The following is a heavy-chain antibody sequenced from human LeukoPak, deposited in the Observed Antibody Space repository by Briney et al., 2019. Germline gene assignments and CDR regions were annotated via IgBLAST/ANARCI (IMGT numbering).Heavy chain of an antibody. J-gene: IGHJ4*02. CDR3: ARVASSGYYYFDS. V-gene: IGHV4-61*02. D-gene: IGHD3-3*01. CDR1: GGSISSDTYY. Sequence: SQTLSLTCSVSGGSISSDTYYWSWIRQPAEKGLEWIGRIYTSGSTNYNPSLKSRVPISMDTSKNQFSLKLSSVTAADTAVYYCARVASSGYYYFDSWGQGTLVTVSS. CDR2: IYTSGST.